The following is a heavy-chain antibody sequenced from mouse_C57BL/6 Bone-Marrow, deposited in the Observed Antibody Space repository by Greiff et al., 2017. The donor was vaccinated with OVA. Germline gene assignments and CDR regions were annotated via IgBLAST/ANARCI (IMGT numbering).Heavy chain of an antibody. Sequence: QVQLQQSGAELVKPGASVKISCKASGYAFSSYWMNWVKQRPGKGLEWIGQIYPGDGDTNYNGKFKGKATLTADKSSSTAYMQLSSLTSEDSAVYFCAREGLGPYWYFEVWGIGTTVTVSS. D-gene: IGHD3-1*01. CDR1: GYAFSSYW. CDR2: IYPGDGDT. CDR3: AREGLGPYWYFEV. J-gene: IGHJ1*03. V-gene: IGHV1-80*01.